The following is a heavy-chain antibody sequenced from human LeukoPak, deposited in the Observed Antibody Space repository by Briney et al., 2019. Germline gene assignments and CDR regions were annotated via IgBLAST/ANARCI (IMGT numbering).Heavy chain of an antibody. CDR2: MHYNGGT. CDR1: GGATSSYY. J-gene: IGHJ4*02. D-gene: IGHD4-17*01. Sequence: SETLSLTCTVTGGATSSYYWSWIRQSPGKGLEWIGYMHYNGGTNFNPSLKSRVTISLDTSKNQVSLKVSSVTAADTAVYYCAGRGHDYGSSPFDYWGQGTLVIVSS. CDR3: AGRGHDYGSSPFDY. V-gene: IGHV4-59*01.